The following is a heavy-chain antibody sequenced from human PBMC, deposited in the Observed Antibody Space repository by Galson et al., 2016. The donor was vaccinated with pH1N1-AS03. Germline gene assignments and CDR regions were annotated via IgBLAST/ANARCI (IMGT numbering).Heavy chain of an antibody. CDR1: GFTYDVYW. V-gene: IGHV3-7*03. D-gene: IGHD6-19*01. CDR3: ATGGTYTSGWLLDY. J-gene: IGHJ4*02. CDR2: INQDGSDK. Sequence: SLRLSCAASGFTYDVYWMTWVRQAPGKGLEWVAKINQDGSDKKYANSVKGRFTISRDNAENSLYLQMNSLRSEDTAVYYCATGGTYTSGWLLDYWGQGTLVAVSS.